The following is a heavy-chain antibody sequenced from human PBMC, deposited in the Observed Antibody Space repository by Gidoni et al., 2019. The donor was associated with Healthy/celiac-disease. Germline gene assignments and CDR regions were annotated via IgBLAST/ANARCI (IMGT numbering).Heavy chain of an antibody. CDR3: ARHRLNPREGVSAFDI. J-gene: IGHJ3*02. D-gene: IGHD3-10*01. Sequence: QVQLQESGPGLVKPSETLSLTCTVSGGSISSYYWNWIRQPPGKGLEWIGYIYYIGSTNNNPSLKSRVTISVDTSKNQFSLKLSSVTAADTAVYYCARHRLNPREGVSAFDIWGQGTMVTVSS. CDR2: IYYIGST. V-gene: IGHV4-59*08. CDR1: GGSISSYY.